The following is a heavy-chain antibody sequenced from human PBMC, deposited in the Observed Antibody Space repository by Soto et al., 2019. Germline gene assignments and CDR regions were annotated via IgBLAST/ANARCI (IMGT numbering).Heavy chain of an antibody. D-gene: IGHD3-9*01. V-gene: IGHV1-18*01. CDR2: ISAYNGNT. CDR3: ARESSPSLRYFDWLFHNWYFDL. CDR1: GYTFTSYG. Sequence: ASVKVSCKASGYTFTSYGISWVRQAPGQGLEWMGWISAYNGNTNYAQKLQGRVTMTTDTSTSTAYMELRSLRSDDTAVYYCARESSPSLRYFDWLFHNWYFDLWGRGTLVTVSS. J-gene: IGHJ2*01.